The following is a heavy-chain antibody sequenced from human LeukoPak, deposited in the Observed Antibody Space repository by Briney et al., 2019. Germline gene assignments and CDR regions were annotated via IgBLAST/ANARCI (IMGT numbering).Heavy chain of an antibody. CDR3: AAEPGFHTRWFDP. J-gene: IGHJ5*02. V-gene: IGHV1-69*02. Sequence: SVKVSCKASGGTFSSYTISWVRQAPGQGFEWMGRIIPILGIANYAQKFQGRVTITADKSTSTAYMELSSLRSEDTAVYYCAAEPGFHTRWFDPWGQGTLVTVSS. CDR1: GGTFSSYT. CDR2: IIPILGIA. D-gene: IGHD1-14*01.